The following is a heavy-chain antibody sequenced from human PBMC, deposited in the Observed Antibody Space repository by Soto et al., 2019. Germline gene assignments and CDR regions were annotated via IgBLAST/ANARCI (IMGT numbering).Heavy chain of an antibody. V-gene: IGHV4-59*08. CDR3: ARPSGELSY. CDR2: IYYSGIT. D-gene: IGHD3-10*01. Sequence: PSETLSLTCTFHGGSISSYYMTLIVQVAWKGLEWIGFIYYSGITNYIPSLKSSVTISVDTSKYQFSLKLSSVTAADTAVYYCARPSGELSYWGQGTLVSVSS. J-gene: IGHJ4*02. CDR1: GGSISSYY.